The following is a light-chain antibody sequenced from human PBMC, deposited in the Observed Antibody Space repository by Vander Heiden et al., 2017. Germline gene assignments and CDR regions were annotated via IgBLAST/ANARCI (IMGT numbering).Light chain of an antibody. CDR1: SSDVGGYNF. J-gene: IGLJ3*02. Sequence: QSALTQPASVSGSPRPSITIPCTGTSSDVGGYNFVPWSQQHPGKAPKLIIYEVSNRPSGVSNRFSGSKSGNTASLTSSGLQAEDEADYYCSSYTTSSTVVFGGGTKLTVL. CDR3: SSYTTSSTVV. V-gene: IGLV2-14*01. CDR2: EVS.